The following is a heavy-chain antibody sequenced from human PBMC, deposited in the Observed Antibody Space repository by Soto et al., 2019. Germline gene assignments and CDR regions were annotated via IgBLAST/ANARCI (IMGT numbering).Heavy chain of an antibody. Sequence: QVQLQESGPGQVKPSETLFLTCTVSGGSVSSGTYYWSWIRQPAGKGLEWMGYIYRASPNYNPSLESRATISVDTSRTQFSLMLSSVTAADTSGYYCSRDQGLGAGYFALWGRGTLVTVSS. CDR3: SRDQGLGAGYFAL. V-gene: IGHV4-61*01. D-gene: IGHD7-27*01. CDR1: GGSVSSGTYY. J-gene: IGHJ2*01. CDR2: IYRASP.